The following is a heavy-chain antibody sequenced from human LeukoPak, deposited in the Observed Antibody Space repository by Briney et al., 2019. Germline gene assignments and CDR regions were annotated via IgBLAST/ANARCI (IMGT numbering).Heavy chain of an antibody. J-gene: IGHJ6*03. CDR1: GFTFSSYA. V-gene: IGHV3-23*01. Sequence: GGSLRLSCAASGFTFSSYAMSWVRQAPGKGLEWVSGISGSGGSTYYADSVKGRFTISRDNSKNTLYLQMNSLRAEDTAVYYCAKRGGGDRYLYYYYYMDVWGKGTTVTVSS. CDR2: ISGSGGST. D-gene: IGHD2-21*01. CDR3: AKRGGGDRYLYYYYYMDV.